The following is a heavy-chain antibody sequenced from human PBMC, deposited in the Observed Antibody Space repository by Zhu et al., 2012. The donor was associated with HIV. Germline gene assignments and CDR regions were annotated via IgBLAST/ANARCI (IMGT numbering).Heavy chain of an antibody. CDR2: IKHTGST. CDR3: ARGPNWGSYRYFDY. CDR1: GGSFSNYY. D-gene: IGHD1-26*01. V-gene: IGHV4-34*01. J-gene: IGHJ4*02. Sequence: QVQLQQWGAGLLKPSETLSLTCAVYGGSFSNYYWSWIRQPPGKGLEWIGEIKHTGSTNYSPSLKSRVTISVDTSKNQFSLELSSVTVADTAVYYCARGPNWGSYRYFDYWGQGTLVTVSS.